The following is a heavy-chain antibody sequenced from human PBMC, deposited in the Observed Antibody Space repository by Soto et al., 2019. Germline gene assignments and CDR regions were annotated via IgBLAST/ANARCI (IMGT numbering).Heavy chain of an antibody. V-gene: IGHV3-23*01. Sequence: GGSLRLSCAASGFTFSSYAMSWVRQAPGKGLEWVSAVSGSGGSTYYADSVKGRFTISRDNSRNTLYLQMNSLRAEDTAVYYCAKDRSYGSGSYWGQGTLVTVSS. CDR1: GFTFSSYA. CDR2: VSGSGGST. J-gene: IGHJ4*02. CDR3: AKDRSYGSGSY. D-gene: IGHD3-10*01.